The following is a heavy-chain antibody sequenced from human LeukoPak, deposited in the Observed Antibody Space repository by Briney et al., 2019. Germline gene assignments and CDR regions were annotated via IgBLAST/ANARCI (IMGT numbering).Heavy chain of an antibody. Sequence: GGSLRLSCAASGFTFSSHTMTWVRQAPGKGLEWVSAISNSGDSTYYADSVKGRFTISRDNSKNTLYLQMNSLKAEDTAVYYCAKGRGLVSPDDHWGQGTLVTVSS. CDR1: GFTFSSHT. CDR3: AKGRGLVSPDDH. V-gene: IGHV3-23*01. J-gene: IGHJ4*02. CDR2: ISNSGDST. D-gene: IGHD3/OR15-3a*01.